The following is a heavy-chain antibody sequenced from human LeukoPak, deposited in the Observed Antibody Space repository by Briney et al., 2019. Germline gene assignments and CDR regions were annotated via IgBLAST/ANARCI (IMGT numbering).Heavy chain of an antibody. J-gene: IGHJ4*02. V-gene: IGHV3-30*09. CDR2: ISSDGNSK. CDR1: GFSFSSYS. D-gene: IGHD1-26*01. Sequence: PGGSLRLSCAASGFSFSSYSIHWVRQAPGKGLEWVAVISSDGNSKNFALSVKGRFAISRDNSKNTLFLQMNNLRSEDTALYYCARDRGDSIVGSDFDSWGQGTLVTVSS. CDR3: ARDRGDSIVGSDFDS.